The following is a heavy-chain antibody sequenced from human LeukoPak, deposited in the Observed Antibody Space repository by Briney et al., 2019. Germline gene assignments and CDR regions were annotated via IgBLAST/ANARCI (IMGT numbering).Heavy chain of an antibody. D-gene: IGHD3-9*01. CDR1: GGTFSSYA. J-gene: IGHJ4*02. CDR3: ARSFEALRYFDWLYYFDY. V-gene: IGHV1-69*06. CDR2: IIPIFGTA. Sequence: SVKVSCTASGGTFSSYAISWVRQAPGHGLEWMGGIIPIFGTANYAQKFQGRVTITADKSTSTAYMELSSLRSEDTAVYYCARSFEALRYFDWLYYFDYWGQGTLVTVSS.